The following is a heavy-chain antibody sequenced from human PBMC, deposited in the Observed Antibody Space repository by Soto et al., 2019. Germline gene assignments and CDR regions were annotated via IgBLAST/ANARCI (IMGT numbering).Heavy chain of an antibody. V-gene: IGHV3-30-3*01. Sequence: GGSLRLSCAASGFTFSSYAMHWVRQAPGKGLEWVAVISYDGSNKYYADSVKGRFTISRDNSKNTLYLQMNSLRAEDTAVYYCARPLLRYFDWLSPDYYYYGMDVWGQGTTVPVSS. CDR1: GFTFSSYA. CDR3: ARPLLRYFDWLSPDYYYYGMDV. CDR2: ISYDGSNK. D-gene: IGHD3-9*01. J-gene: IGHJ6*02.